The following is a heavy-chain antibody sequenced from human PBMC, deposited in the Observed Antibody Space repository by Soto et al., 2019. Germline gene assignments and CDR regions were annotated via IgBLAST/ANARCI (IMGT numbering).Heavy chain of an antibody. CDR1: GFTFSSYG. CDR3: AKDGGSSTYYYYYGMDV. Sequence: GGSLRLSCAASGFTFSSYGMHWVRQAPGKGLEWVAVISYDGSNKYYADSVKGRFTISRDNSKNTLYLQMNSLRAEDTAVYYCAKDGGSSTYYYYYGMDVWGQGTMVTVSS. D-gene: IGHD6-6*01. CDR2: ISYDGSNK. V-gene: IGHV3-30*18. J-gene: IGHJ6*02.